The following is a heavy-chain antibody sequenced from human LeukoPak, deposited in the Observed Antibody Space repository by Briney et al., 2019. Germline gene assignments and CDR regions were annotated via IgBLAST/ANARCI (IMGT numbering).Heavy chain of an antibody. Sequence: PGGSLRLSCAASGFTFSSYEMNWVRRAPGKGLEWVSYISSSGSTIYYADSVKGRFTISRDNAKNSLYLQMNSLRAEDTAVYYCAKNYDFWSGYPDYYYYGMDVWGQGTTVTVSS. D-gene: IGHD3-3*01. CDR1: GFTFSSYE. V-gene: IGHV3-48*03. CDR2: ISSSGSTI. CDR3: AKNYDFWSGYPDYYYYGMDV. J-gene: IGHJ6*02.